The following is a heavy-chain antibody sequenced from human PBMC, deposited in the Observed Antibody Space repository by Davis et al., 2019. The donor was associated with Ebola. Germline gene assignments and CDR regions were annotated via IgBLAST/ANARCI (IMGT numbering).Heavy chain of an antibody. CDR1: GGSISTYY. CDR2: IYYSRTT. D-gene: IGHD2-15*01. Sequence: MPSETLSLTCTVSGGSISTYYWSWIRQPPGKGLEWIGGIYYSRTTNYNPSLTSRVTISVDTSKNQFSLKLSSVTAADTAVYYCARVVRDELLFHGMDVWGQGTTVTVSS. CDR3: ARVVRDELLFHGMDV. V-gene: IGHV4-59*01. J-gene: IGHJ6*02.